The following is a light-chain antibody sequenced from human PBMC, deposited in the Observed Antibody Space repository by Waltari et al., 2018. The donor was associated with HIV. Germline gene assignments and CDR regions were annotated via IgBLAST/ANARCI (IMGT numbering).Light chain of an antibody. V-gene: IGLV6-57*01. CDR3: QSYDNENPVL. Sequence: NFMLTQPHSVSESPGKTVTVSCTRSSGSIASNSVQWYQQRPGSSPTTVIYKDDQRPSGVPGRFSGSIDSSSNSASLTISGLRPEDEADYYCQSYDNENPVLFGGGTKLTVL. J-gene: IGLJ2*01. CDR1: SGSIASNS. CDR2: KDD.